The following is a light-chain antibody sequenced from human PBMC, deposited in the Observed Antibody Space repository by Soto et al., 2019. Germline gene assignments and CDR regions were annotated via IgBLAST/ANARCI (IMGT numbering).Light chain of an antibody. V-gene: IGLV2-14*03. J-gene: IGLJ2*01. CDR3: SSYGASRIL. Sequence: QSVLTQPASVSGSPGQPITISCSGSTSDIGAYNYVSWYQQHPGKAPKLLIYDVSYRPSGISDRFSGSKSGNTASLTISGLQPEDEADYYCSSYGASRILFDGGTKLTVL. CDR2: DVS. CDR1: TSDIGAYNY.